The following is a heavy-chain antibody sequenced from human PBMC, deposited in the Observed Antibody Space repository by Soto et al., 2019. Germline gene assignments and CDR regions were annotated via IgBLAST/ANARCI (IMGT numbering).Heavy chain of an antibody. V-gene: IGHV1-46*01. CDR2: INPSGAST. Sequence: ASVKVSCKASGFTFSRYYMHWIRQAPGQGLEWMGIINPSGASTNYAQKFQGRVTLTRDTSTSTVSMEVSSLRSEDTAVYYCARDNSESNSWWFDPWG. CDR1: GFTFSRYY. CDR3: ARDNSESNSWWFDP. D-gene: IGHD1-26*01. J-gene: IGHJ5*02.